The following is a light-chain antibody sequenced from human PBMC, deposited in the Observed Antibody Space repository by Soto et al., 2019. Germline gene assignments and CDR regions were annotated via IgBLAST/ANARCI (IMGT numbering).Light chain of an antibody. CDR3: CSYAGSNVV. V-gene: IGLV2-11*01. J-gene: IGLJ2*01. CDR2: DVS. CDR1: SSYVGHYKS. Sequence: QSALTQPRSVSGSPGQSVTISCTGISSYVGHYKSVSWYQHHPGKAPKVMIFDVSKRPSGVTDRFSGSQSGNTASLTISGLRAEDEADYYCCSYAGSNVVFGGGTKLTVL.